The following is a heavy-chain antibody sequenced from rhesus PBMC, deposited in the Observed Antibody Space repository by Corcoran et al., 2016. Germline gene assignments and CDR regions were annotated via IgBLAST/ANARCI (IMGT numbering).Heavy chain of an antibody. CDR2: ITDFGST. Sequence: QVQLQESGPRLVKPSETLSLSCAVSGGSISSGYHYSWGWIRPPPGKGLEWIGYITDFGSTSYNPSLKSRVTISRDTSKNQFSLRLTSVTAADTALYSCVRGTMVAYFFDDWGQGVLVTVSS. CDR3: VRGTMVAYFFDD. CDR1: GGSISSGYHY. J-gene: IGHJ4*01. V-gene: IGHV4-122*02. D-gene: IGHD4-17*01.